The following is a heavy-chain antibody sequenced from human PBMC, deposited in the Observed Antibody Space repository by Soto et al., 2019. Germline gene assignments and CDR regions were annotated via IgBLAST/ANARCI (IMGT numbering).Heavy chain of an antibody. D-gene: IGHD6-13*01. Sequence: GASVKVSCKASGYTFTSYYMHWVRQAPGQGLEWMGIINPSGGSTSYAQKFQGRVTMTRDTSTSTVYMELSSLRSEDTAVYYCARDRRIAAVAFYGMDVWGQGTTVTVSS. CDR2: INPSGGST. V-gene: IGHV1-46*01. CDR1: GYTFTSYY. J-gene: IGHJ6*02. CDR3: ARDRRIAAVAFYGMDV.